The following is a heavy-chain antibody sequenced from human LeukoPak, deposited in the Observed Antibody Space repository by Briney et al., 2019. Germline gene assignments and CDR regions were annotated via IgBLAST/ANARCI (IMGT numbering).Heavy chain of an antibody. CDR3: AKAGDYYYYMDV. J-gene: IGHJ6*03. D-gene: IGHD3-10*01. CDR1: GFTFSSYG. V-gene: IGHV3-30*02. CDR2: IRYDGSNK. Sequence: PGGSLRLSCAASGFTFSSYGMHWVRQAPGKGLEWVAFIRYDGSNKYYADSVKGRFTISRDNSKNTLYLQMNSLRAEDTAVYYCAKAGDYYYYMDVWGKGTTVTISS.